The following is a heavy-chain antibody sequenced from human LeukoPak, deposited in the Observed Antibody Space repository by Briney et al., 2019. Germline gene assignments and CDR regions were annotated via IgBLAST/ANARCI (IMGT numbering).Heavy chain of an antibody. J-gene: IGHJ4*02. V-gene: IGHV1-69*06. Sequence: ASVKVSCKASGGTFSSYAISWVRQAPGQGLEWMGGIIPIFGTANYAQKFQGRVTITADKSTSTAYMELSSLRSEDTAVYYCAYGLGGYCTNGVCHGPYWFDYWGQGTLVTVSS. CDR3: AYGLGGYCTNGVCHGPYWFDY. D-gene: IGHD2-8*01. CDR1: GGTFSSYA. CDR2: IIPIFGTA.